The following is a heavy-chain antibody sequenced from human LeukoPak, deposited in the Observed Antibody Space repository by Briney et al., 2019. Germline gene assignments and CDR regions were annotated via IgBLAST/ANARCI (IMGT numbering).Heavy chain of an antibody. CDR3: TSLTTKTP. J-gene: IGHJ5*02. Sequence: SGGSLRLSCAASGFIFSGSAMHWVRQAPGKGLEWFGFIRSRSNSFATAYGAPVRGRFIVSRDDSRNTAYLQMNGLKTEDTAVYYCTSLTTKTPWGQGTLVSVSS. CDR1: GFIFSGSA. D-gene: IGHD4-17*01. V-gene: IGHV3-73*01. CDR2: IRSRSNSFAT.